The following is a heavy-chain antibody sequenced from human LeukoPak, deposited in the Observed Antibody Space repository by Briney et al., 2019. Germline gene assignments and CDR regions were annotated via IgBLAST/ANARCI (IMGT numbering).Heavy chain of an antibody. Sequence: QPGGSLRLSCAASGFTFSSYAMHWVRQAPGKGLEWVAVISYDGSNKYYADSVKGRFTISRDNSKNTLYLQMNSLRAEDTAVYYCAKDLAPVYGDYGYFYYGMDVWGQGTTVTVSS. CDR1: GFTFSSYA. J-gene: IGHJ6*02. CDR3: AKDLAPVYGDYGYFYYGMDV. D-gene: IGHD4-17*01. V-gene: IGHV3-30-3*01. CDR2: ISYDGSNK.